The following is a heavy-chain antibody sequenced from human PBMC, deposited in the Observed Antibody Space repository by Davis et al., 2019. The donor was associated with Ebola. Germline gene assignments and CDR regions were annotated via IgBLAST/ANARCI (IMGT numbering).Heavy chain of an antibody. J-gene: IGHJ5*02. CDR3: ARDTRIYGDYPNWFDP. Sequence: SVKVSCKASGGTFSSYAISWVRQAPGQGLEWMGGIIPIFGTANYAQKFQGRVTITADKSTSTAYMELSSLRSEDTAVYYCARDTRIYGDYPNWFDPWGQGTLVTVS. D-gene: IGHD4-17*01. V-gene: IGHV1-69*06. CDR2: IIPIFGTA. CDR1: GGTFSSYA.